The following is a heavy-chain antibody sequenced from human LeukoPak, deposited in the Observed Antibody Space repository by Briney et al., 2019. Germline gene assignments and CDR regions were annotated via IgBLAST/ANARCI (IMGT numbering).Heavy chain of an antibody. D-gene: IGHD2-15*01. CDR2: ISDDGSRQ. Sequence: PGGSLRLSCAATGFTFSNYAIHWGRQAPGKGLEWVAFISDDGSRQHYADSVKGRFTISRDNSKNTLNLQMNSLRAEDTAVYYCARDRCSGGSCYFDYWGQGTLVTVSS. J-gene: IGHJ4*02. V-gene: IGHV3-30-3*01. CDR1: GFTFSNYA. CDR3: ARDRCSGGSCYFDY.